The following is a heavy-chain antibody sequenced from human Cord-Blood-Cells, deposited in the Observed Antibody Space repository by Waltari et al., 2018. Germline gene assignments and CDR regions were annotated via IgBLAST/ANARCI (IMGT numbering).Heavy chain of an antibody. CDR1: CGSFSGYY. D-gene: IGHD3-10*01. V-gene: IGHV4-34*01. CDR2: INHSGST. J-gene: IGHJ4*02. Sequence: QVQLQQWRAGLFKPSETLSLTCAVYCGSFSGYYWSWIRQPPGKGLEWIGEINHSGSTNYNPSLKSRVTISVDTSKNQFSLKLSSVTAADTAVYYCARGQRNYYGSGSYDYWGQGTLVTVSS. CDR3: ARGQRNYYGSGSYDY.